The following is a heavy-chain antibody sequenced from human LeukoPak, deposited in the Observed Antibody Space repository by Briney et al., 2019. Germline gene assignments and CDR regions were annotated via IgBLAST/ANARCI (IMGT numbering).Heavy chain of an antibody. CDR3: ARQIAVAGEWAFDI. CDR2: IYFSGNT. J-gene: IGHJ3*02. CDR1: GGSISSRSYY. Sequence: SETLSLTCTVSGGSISSRSYYWGWIRQPPGKGREWIGSIYFSGNTYYNPSLKSRVTMSVDTSKNQFSLKLTSVTAADTAVYYCARQIAVAGEWAFDIWGQGQRSASLQ. V-gene: IGHV4-39*01. D-gene: IGHD6-19*01.